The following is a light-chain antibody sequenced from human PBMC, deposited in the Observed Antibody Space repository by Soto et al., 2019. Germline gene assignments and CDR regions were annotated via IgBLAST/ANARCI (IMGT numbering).Light chain of an antibody. V-gene: IGKV1-6*01. CDR1: QGIRND. CDR2: AAS. Sequence: AIQMTQSPSSLSASVGDRVTITCRASQGIRNDLGWYQQKPGKAPNLLIHAASSLESGVPSSFSGSGSGTDFTLTIRNLQPEDFATYFCLQDNTYPVTFGGGTRVEIK. CDR3: LQDNTYPVT. J-gene: IGKJ4*01.